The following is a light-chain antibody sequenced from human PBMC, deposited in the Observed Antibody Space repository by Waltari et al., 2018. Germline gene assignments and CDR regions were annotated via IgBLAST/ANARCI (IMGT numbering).Light chain of an antibody. V-gene: IGLV2-8*02. CDR3: ASYAGNNNYV. Sequence: QSALTQPPSASRSPGQSVTISCTGTSSDIGAYNYVSWYQMHPGKAPKLLIYEVSNGPSGVPDRFSGSKSGNTASLTVSGLQAEDEAEYFCASYAGNNNYVFGSGTKVTVL. CDR2: EVS. CDR1: SSDIGAYNY. J-gene: IGLJ1*01.